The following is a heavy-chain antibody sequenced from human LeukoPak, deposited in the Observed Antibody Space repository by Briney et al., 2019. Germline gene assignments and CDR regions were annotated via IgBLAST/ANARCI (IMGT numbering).Heavy chain of an antibody. V-gene: IGHV3-30*18. CDR2: ISYDGNNK. D-gene: IGHD3-16*01. Sequence: GSLRLSCAASGFTFSSYGMHWVRQAPGKGLEWVAVISYDGNNKFYADSVKGRFTISRDNSKNTLYLQMNSLRAEDTAVYCCAKDHYNYIWGTYEFDHWGQGTLVTVSS. J-gene: IGHJ4*02. CDR1: GFTFSSYG. CDR3: AKDHYNYIWGTYEFDH.